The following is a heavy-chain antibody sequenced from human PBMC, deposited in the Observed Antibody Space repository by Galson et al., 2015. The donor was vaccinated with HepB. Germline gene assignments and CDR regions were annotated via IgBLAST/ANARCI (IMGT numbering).Heavy chain of an antibody. V-gene: IGHV3-21*01. D-gene: IGHD5-18*01. CDR1: GFTFSSYS. Sequence: SLRLSCAASGFTFSSYSMNWVRQAPGKGLEWVSSISSSSSYIYYADSVKGRFTISRDNAKNSLYLQMNSLRAEDTAVYYCARAPQPALDAFDIWGQGTMVTVSS. J-gene: IGHJ3*02. CDR2: ISSSSSYI. CDR3: ARAPQPALDAFDI.